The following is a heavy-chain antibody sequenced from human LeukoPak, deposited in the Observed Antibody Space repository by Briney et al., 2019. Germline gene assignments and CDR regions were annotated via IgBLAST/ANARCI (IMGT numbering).Heavy chain of an antibody. Sequence: SVKVSCRASGYTFTKFGISWVRQAPGQGLEWMGWISAYNGNTNYLPKVQGRVTMTTDTSTSTAYMELRSLRDDDTAVYFCARGMGSTTFAHFDCWGQGTLVTVSS. J-gene: IGHJ4*02. V-gene: IGHV1-18*01. CDR3: ARGMGSTTFAHFDC. D-gene: IGHD1-26*01. CDR2: ISAYNGNT. CDR1: GYTFTKFG.